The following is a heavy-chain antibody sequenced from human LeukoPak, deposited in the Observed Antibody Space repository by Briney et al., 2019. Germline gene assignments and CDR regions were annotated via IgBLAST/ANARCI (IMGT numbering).Heavy chain of an antibody. CDR3: AGANNSSWHN. CDR2: IKPDGSAE. D-gene: IGHD6-13*01. J-gene: IGHJ4*02. V-gene: IGHV3-7*01. Sequence: GGSLRLSCATSGFTFSSNWMSWVRHVPGRGLDWVANIKPDGSAEYYAASVKGRFTVSRDNAKNSLYLQMNSLRVEDTAVYYCAGANNSSWHNWGQGTLVTVSS. CDR1: GFTFSSNW.